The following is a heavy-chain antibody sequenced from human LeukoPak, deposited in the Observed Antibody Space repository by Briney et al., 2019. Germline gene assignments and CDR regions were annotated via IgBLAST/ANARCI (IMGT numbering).Heavy chain of an antibody. CDR2: LNHSGST. Sequence: SETLSLTCAVYCGSFSVYYWRWTRQPTGKGLVWIGKLNHSGSTNYNPSLKSRVTISVDTSKNQFSLKLSSVTAADTAVYYCARGRGPKHYYYYYYMDVWGKGTTVTVSS. CDR3: ARGRGPKHYYYYYYMDV. CDR1: CGSFSVYY. J-gene: IGHJ6*03. V-gene: IGHV4-34*01.